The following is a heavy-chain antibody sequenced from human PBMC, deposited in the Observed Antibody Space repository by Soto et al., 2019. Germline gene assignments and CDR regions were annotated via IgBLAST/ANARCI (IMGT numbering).Heavy chain of an antibody. D-gene: IGHD6-19*01. CDR2: ISSSSSYI. Sequence: EVQLVESGGGLVKPGGSLRLSCAASGFTFSSYSMNWVRQAPGKGLEWVSSISSSSSYIYYADSVKGRFTISRDNAKNSLYLQMNSLRAEDTAVYYCARRIAVAGTLAYWGQGTLVTVSS. CDR1: GFTFSSYS. J-gene: IGHJ4*02. CDR3: ARRIAVAGTLAY. V-gene: IGHV3-21*01.